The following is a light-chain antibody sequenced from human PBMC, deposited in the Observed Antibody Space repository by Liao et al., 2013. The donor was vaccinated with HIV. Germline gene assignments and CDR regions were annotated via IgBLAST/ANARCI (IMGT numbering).Light chain of an antibody. V-gene: IGLV3-1*01. Sequence: SYELTQPPSVSVSPGQTASITCSGDKLGDKYVCWYQQKPGQSPVLVIYQDTRRPXGIPERFSGSNSGTTATLTISGTQTMDEADYYCQAWDSSTAVIFGGGTKLNVL. CDR2: QDT. CDR3: QAWDSSTAVI. J-gene: IGLJ2*01. CDR1: KLGDKY.